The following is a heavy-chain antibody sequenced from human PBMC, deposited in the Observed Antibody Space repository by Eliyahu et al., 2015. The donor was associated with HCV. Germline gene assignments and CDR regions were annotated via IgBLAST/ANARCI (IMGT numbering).Heavy chain of an antibody. CDR2: IYYSGST. V-gene: IGHV4-39*01. J-gene: IGHJ4*02. D-gene: IGHD5-12*01. CDR3: ATLRMDLMATIFGSLATSYDY. Sequence: QLQLQESGPGLVKPSETLSLTCTVSGGSISSTSYYWGWIRQPPGKGLEWIGSIYYSGSTYYSPSLKSRVTISVDTSKNQFSLKMSSVTAADTAVYYCATLRMDLMATIFGSLATSYDYWGQGTLVTVSS. CDR1: GGSISSTSYY.